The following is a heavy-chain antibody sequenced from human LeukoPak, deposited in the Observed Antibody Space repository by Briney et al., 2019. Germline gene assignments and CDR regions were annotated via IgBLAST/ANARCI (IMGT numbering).Heavy chain of an antibody. Sequence: GASVTVSCKASGYTFTSYYMHWVRQAPGQGLEWMGIINPSGGSTSYAQKFQGRVTMTRDTSTSTVYMELSSLRSEDTAVYYCAREGTTVSYYYYGMDVWGQGTTVTVSS. CDR1: GYTFTSYY. J-gene: IGHJ6*02. CDR2: INPSGGST. D-gene: IGHD4-11*01. V-gene: IGHV1-46*01. CDR3: AREGTTVSYYYYGMDV.